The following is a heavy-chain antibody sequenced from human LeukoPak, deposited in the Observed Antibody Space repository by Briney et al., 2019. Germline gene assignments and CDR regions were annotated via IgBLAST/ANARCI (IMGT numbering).Heavy chain of an antibody. CDR2: ISSSGSTI. D-gene: IGHD3-10*01. CDR1: GFTFSDYY. J-gene: IGHJ4*02. V-gene: IGHV3-11*04. Sequence: NPGGSLRLSCAASGFTFSDYYMSWIRQAPGKGLEWVSYISSSGSTIYYADSVKGRFTISRDNAKNSLYLQMNSLRAEDTAVYYCASGNGSGSYYPRYYFDYWGQGTLVTVSS. CDR3: ASGNGSGSYYPRYYFDY.